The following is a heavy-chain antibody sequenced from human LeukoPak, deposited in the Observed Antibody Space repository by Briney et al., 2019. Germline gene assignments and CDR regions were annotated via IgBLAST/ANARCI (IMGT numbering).Heavy chain of an antibody. Sequence: GGSLRLSCAASGFTFSDSSMTWVRQAPGKGLEWVATIKFDGTEKQYVASVRGRFTISRANAENSMFLRMESLSPEDTAVYYCARGGGYSERFDYWGQGTLVTVSS. CDR2: IKFDGTEK. D-gene: IGHD1-26*01. CDR1: GFTFSDSS. V-gene: IGHV3-7*01. J-gene: IGHJ4*02. CDR3: ARGGGYSERFDY.